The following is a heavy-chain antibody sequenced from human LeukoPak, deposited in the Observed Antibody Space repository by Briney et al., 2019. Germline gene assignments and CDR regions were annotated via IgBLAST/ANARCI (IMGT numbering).Heavy chain of an antibody. J-gene: IGHJ4*02. D-gene: IGHD6-19*01. CDR3: AKVVVAYSSGWAHFDY. V-gene: IGHV3-23*01. Sequence: GGSLRLSCAASGFTFSSYAMSWIRQAPGKGLEWVSAISGSGGSTYYADSVKGRFTISRDNSMNTLYLQMNSLRAEDTAVYYCAKVVVAYSSGWAHFDYWGQGTLVTVSS. CDR1: GFTFSSYA. CDR2: ISGSGGST.